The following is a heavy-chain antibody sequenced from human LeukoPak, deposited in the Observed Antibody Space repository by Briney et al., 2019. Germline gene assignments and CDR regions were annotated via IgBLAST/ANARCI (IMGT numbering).Heavy chain of an antibody. CDR1: GGSISSYY. CDR2: IYYSGST. D-gene: IGHD2-15*01. J-gene: IGHJ5*02. CDR3: ARGRVVAALPVLLRVMRDWFDP. V-gene: IGHV4-59*01. Sequence: PSETLSLTCTVSGGSISSYYWSWIRQPPGKGLEWIGYIYYSGSTNYNPSLKSRVTISVDTSKNQFSLKLSSVTAADTAVYYCARGRVVAALPVLLRVMRDWFDPWGQGTLVTVSS.